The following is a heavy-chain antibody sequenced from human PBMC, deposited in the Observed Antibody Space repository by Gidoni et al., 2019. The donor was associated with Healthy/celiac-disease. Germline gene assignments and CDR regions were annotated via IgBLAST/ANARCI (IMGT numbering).Heavy chain of an antibody. CDR3: ARELRSAGTFWFDP. CDR2: IYYSGST. CDR1: GGSISSGGYY. J-gene: IGHJ5*02. D-gene: IGHD6-19*01. V-gene: IGHV4-31*11. Sequence: QVQLQESGPGLVKPSQTLSLTCAVSGGSISSGGYYWSWIRQHPGKGLEWIGYIYYSGSTYYNPSLKSRVTISVDTSKNQFSLKLSSVTAADTAVYYCARELRSAGTFWFDPWGQGTLVTVSS.